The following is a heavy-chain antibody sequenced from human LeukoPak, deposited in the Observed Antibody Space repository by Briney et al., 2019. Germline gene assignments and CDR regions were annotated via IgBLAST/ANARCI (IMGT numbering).Heavy chain of an antibody. CDR2: VSPSGGRT. CDR3: AKVRGVYCSSPACYYYDA. V-gene: IGHV3-23*01. J-gene: IGHJ4*02. CDR1: GFTFSSYA. Sequence: GGSLRLSCGASGFTFSSYAMSWVRKTPGRGLEWVAGVSPSGGRTIYADSAEGRFTISRDNSNDTVYLQLSSLRAEDSALYYCAKVRGVYCSSPACYYYDAWGQGTPVTVSS. D-gene: IGHD2-2*01.